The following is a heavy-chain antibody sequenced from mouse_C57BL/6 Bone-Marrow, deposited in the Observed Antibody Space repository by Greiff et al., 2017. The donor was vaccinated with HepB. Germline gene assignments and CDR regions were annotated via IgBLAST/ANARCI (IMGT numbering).Heavy chain of an antibody. CDR3: ARGGLRYAMYY. CDR1: GYTFTDYY. V-gene: IGHV1-76*01. Sequence: VKLQESGAELVRPGASVKLSCKASGYTFTDYYINWVKQRPGQGLEWIARIYPGSGNTYYNEKFKGKATLTAEKSSSTAYMQLSSLTSEDSAVYFCARGGLRYAMYYWGQGTSVTVSS. D-gene: IGHD1-1*01. CDR2: IYPGSGNT. J-gene: IGHJ4*01.